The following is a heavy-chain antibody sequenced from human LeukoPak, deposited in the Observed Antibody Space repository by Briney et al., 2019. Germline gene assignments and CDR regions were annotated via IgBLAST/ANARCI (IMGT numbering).Heavy chain of an antibody. Sequence: GGSLRLSCAASGFTFSSYGMHWVRQAPGKGLEWVAFIRYDGSNKYYADSVKGRFTISRDNAKNTLYLQMNSLRAEDTAIYYCASLLAVGGHSDYWGRGTLVTVSS. CDR1: GFTFSSYG. V-gene: IGHV3-30*02. CDR3: ASLLAVGGHSDY. D-gene: IGHD2-2*01. J-gene: IGHJ4*02. CDR2: IRYDGSNK.